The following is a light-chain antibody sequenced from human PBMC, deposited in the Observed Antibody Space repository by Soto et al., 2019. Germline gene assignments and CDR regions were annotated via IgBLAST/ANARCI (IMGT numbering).Light chain of an antibody. V-gene: IGKV1-5*01. Sequence: DIQMTQSPATLSASVGDRVTLTCRASQSISRSLDWYQHQPGKAPKILIYDASSLESGVPSRFSGIGAGTEFTLSSSSLQPEDFGTYYCQQYYSYPRTFGQGTKVDI. CDR1: QSISRS. J-gene: IGKJ1*01. CDR3: QQYYSYPRT. CDR2: DAS.